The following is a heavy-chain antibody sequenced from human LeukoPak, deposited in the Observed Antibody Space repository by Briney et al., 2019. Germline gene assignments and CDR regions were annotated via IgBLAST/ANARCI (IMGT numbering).Heavy chain of an antibody. CDR3: AKDPYYGSSGPHFDY. D-gene: IGHD3-22*01. J-gene: IGHJ4*02. CDR1: GFTFDDYA. CDR2: IRGGGGST. V-gene: IGHV3-43*02. Sequence: HHGGSLRLSCAASGFTFDDYAMHWVRQAPGKGLEWVSLIRGGGGSTYYAASLQGRFTISRDNSKNSLYLQMNSLRTEDTALYYCAKDPYYGSSGPHFDYWGQGTLVTVSS.